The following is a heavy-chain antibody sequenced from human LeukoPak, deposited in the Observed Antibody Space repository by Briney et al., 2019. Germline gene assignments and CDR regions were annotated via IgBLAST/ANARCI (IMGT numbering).Heavy chain of an antibody. V-gene: IGHV1-2*04. CDR3: ARGAVAGYFDY. D-gene: IGHD6-19*01. Sequence: ASVKVSCKASGYTFTGYYMHWVRQAPGQGLEWMGWINLNSGGTNYAQKLQGWVTMNRDTSISTAYMELSRLRSDDAAVYYCARGAVAGYFDYWGQGTLVTVSS. CDR2: INLNSGGT. J-gene: IGHJ4*02. CDR1: GYTFTGYY.